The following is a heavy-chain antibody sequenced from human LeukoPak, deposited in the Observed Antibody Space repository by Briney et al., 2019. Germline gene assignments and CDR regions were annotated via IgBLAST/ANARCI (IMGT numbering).Heavy chain of an antibody. D-gene: IGHD2-21*02. CDR3: ARSLLHCGGDCYSFDY. CDR1: GYTFTSYY. J-gene: IGHJ4*02. CDR2: SSPSGGST. Sequence: ASVKVSCKASGYTFTSYYMHWVRQAPGQGLEWMGISSPSGGSTSYAQKFQDRVTMTRDTSTSTVYMELSSLRSEDTAVYYCARSLLHCGGDCYSFDYWGQGTLVTVSS. V-gene: IGHV1-46*01.